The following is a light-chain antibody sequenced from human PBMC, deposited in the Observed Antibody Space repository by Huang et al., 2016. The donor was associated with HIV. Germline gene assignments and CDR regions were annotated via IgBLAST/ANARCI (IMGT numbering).Light chain of an antibody. J-gene: IGKJ2*01. CDR3: QQYNHYST. Sequence: DIQMTQSPSTLSASAGDRVTITCRARQSISRWLAWYQQKPGKAPKVLIYKASTLHSGVPSRFSGSGSGTEFTLTISSLQPDDFATYYCQQYNHYSTFGQGTKLEIK. CDR2: KAS. CDR1: QSISRW. V-gene: IGKV1-5*03.